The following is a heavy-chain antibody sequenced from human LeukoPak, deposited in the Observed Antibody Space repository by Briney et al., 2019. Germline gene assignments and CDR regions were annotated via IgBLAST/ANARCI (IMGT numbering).Heavy chain of an antibody. J-gene: IGHJ5*02. CDR2: IYYSGST. CDR1: GGSISSSSYY. Sequence: PSETLSLTCTVSGGSISSSSYYWGWIRQPPGKGLEWIGSIYYSGSTYYNPSLKSRVTISVDTSKNQFSLKLSSVTAADTAVYYCARDLFTEFGGNWFDPWGQGTLVTVSS. V-gene: IGHV4-39*07. CDR3: ARDLFTEFGGNWFDP. D-gene: IGHD3-10*01.